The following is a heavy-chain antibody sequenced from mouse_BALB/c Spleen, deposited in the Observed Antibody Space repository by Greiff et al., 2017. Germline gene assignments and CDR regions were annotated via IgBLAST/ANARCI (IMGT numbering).Heavy chain of an antibody. Sequence: VKLVESGAELVRPGVSVKISCKGSGYTFTDYAMHWVKQSHAKSLEWIGVISTYYGDASYNQKFKGKATMTVDKSSSTAYMELARLTSEDSAIYYCARRDYLDYWGQGTTLTVSS. CDR2: ISTYYGDA. J-gene: IGHJ2*01. V-gene: IGHV1S137*01. CDR1: GYTFTDYA. CDR3: ARRDYLDY.